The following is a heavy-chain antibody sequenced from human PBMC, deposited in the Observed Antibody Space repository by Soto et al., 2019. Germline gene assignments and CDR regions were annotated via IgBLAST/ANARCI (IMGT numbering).Heavy chain of an antibody. V-gene: IGHV4-31*03. J-gene: IGHJ6*02. D-gene: IGHD2-2*01. CDR1: GGSISSGGYY. CDR3: ARISVVVPAAMEWNYYYGMDV. CDR2: IYYSGST. Sequence: SSETLSLTCTVSGGSISSGGYYWSWIRQHPGKGLEWIGYIYYSGSTYYNPSLKSRVTISVDTSKNQFSLKLSSVTAADTAVYYCARISVVVPAAMEWNYYYGMDVWGQGTKVTVSS.